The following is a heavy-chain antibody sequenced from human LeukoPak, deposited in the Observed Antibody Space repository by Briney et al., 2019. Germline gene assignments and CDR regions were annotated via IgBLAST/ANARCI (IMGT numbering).Heavy chain of an antibody. CDR3: AREYYSISDY. V-gene: IGHV1-2*02. J-gene: IGHJ4*02. CDR1: GCTFTCYL. Sequence: ASVKVSCKASGCTFTCYLIHWVRQAPGQGLEWMGWINPNSGGTNYAQKFQGRVTMTRDTSISTAYMELSRLTSDDTAVYYCAREYYSISDYWGQGALVTVSS. CDR2: INPNSGGT. D-gene: IGHD2-21*01.